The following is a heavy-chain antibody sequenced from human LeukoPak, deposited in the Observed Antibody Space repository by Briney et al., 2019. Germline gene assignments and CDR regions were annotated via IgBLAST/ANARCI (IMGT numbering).Heavy chain of an antibody. Sequence: SETLSLTCTVSGGSISSYYWSWIRQPPGKGLEWIGYIYYSGSTNYNPSPKSRVTISVDTSKNQFSLKLSSVTAADTAVYYCARTNYVDWYFDLWGRGTLVTVSS. CDR1: GGSISSYY. D-gene: IGHD1-7*01. V-gene: IGHV4-59*01. CDR3: ARTNYVDWYFDL. CDR2: IYYSGST. J-gene: IGHJ2*01.